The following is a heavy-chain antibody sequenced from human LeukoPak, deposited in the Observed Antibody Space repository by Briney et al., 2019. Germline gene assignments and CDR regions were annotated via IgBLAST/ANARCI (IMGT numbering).Heavy chain of an antibody. Sequence: GRSLRLSCAASGFTLSSYGMHWVRQAPGKGLEWVAFIRYDGSNKYYADSVKGRFTISRDNSKNTLYLQMNSLRGEDTAVYYCARDSGYFDWLPLDYWGQGTLVTVSS. CDR2: IRYDGSNK. V-gene: IGHV3-30*02. CDR1: GFTLSSYG. J-gene: IGHJ4*02. D-gene: IGHD3-9*01. CDR3: ARDSGYFDWLPLDY.